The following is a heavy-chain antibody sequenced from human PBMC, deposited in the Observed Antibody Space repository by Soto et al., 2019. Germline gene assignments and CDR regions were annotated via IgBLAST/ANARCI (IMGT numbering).Heavy chain of an antibody. CDR1: GFTFSNYG. Sequence: GGSLRLSCAASGFTFSNYGMHWVRQAPGKGLEWVALIWYDGNKRHYADSVKGRFTIPRDNSKNTLSLQMNSLRAEDTAVYYCARDLSYLEWNYYGMDVWGQGTTVTVSS. J-gene: IGHJ6*02. D-gene: IGHD3-3*01. CDR3: ARDLSYLEWNYYGMDV. V-gene: IGHV3-33*01. CDR2: IWYDGNKR.